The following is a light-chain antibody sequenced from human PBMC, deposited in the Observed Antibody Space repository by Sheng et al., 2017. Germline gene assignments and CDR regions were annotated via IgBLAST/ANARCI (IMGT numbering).Light chain of an antibody. CDR2: DAS. CDR3: QQYETVPAT. V-gene: IGKV1-33*01. CDR1: QDINQY. Sequence: DIQMTQSPSSLSVCVGDRVSMSCRASQDINQYLNWFQQKPGKAPKLLISDASKLESGVPSRFSGAGSGTDFTLIVSSLEPEDVATYYYQQYETVPATFGGGTKVEIK. J-gene: IGKJ4*01.